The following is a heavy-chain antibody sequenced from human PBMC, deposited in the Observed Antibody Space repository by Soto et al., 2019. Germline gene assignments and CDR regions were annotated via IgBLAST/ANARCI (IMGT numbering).Heavy chain of an antibody. CDR3: ASSYSDFWSGDPPSYGIDV. CDR1: GFTFSDYY. J-gene: IGHJ6*02. Sequence: LRLSCAASGFTFSDYYMSWIRQAPGKGLEWVSYISSSGSTIYYADSVKGRFTISRDNAKNSLYLQMNSLRAEGTAVYYCASSYSDFWSGDPPSYGIDVWGQGTTVNVSS. CDR2: ISSSGSTI. D-gene: IGHD3-3*01. V-gene: IGHV3-11*01.